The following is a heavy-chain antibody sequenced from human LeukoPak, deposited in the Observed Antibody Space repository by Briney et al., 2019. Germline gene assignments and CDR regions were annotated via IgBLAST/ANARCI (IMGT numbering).Heavy chain of an antibody. CDR1: GYTFTGYY. V-gene: IGHV1-2*02. CDR3: ASGSTYTYGRTGYFAY. CDR2: INPNSGGT. D-gene: IGHD5-18*01. J-gene: IGHJ4*02. Sequence: ASVKVSCKASGYTFTGYYMHWVRQAPGQGLEWMGWINPNSGGTNYAQKFQGRVTMTRDTSISTAYMELSRLRSDDTAVYYCASGSTYTYGRTGYFAYWGQGVLVTVSS.